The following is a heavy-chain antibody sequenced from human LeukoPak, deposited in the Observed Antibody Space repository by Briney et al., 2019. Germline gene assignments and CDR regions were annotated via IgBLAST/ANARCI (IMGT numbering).Heavy chain of an antibody. CDR1: GFTFRDFT. D-gene: IGHD2-2*02. V-gene: IGHV3-21*01. J-gene: IGHJ6*03. Sequence: PGGTLRLSCAASGFTFRDFTMSWVRQAPGKGLEWISSISSSSSYIYYADSVKGRFTISRDNAKNSLYLQMNSLRAEDTAVYYCASTAGYCSSTSCYTYYYYYMDVWGKGTTVTVSS. CDR2: ISSSSSYI. CDR3: ASTAGYCSSTSCYTYYYYYMDV.